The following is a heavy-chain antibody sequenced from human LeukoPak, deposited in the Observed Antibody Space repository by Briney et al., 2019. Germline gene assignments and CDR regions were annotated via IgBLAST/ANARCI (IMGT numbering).Heavy chain of an antibody. Sequence: GGSLRLSCAASGFTVSSNYMTWVRQAPGKGLEWVSLIYSGGSTYYADSVKGRFTISRDNSKNTLYLQMNSLRAEDTAVYYCAREPAYSYIDYWGQGTLVTVSS. CDR1: GFTVSSNY. V-gene: IGHV3-66*01. D-gene: IGHD2-2*01. CDR2: IYSGGST. CDR3: AREPAYSYIDY. J-gene: IGHJ4*02.